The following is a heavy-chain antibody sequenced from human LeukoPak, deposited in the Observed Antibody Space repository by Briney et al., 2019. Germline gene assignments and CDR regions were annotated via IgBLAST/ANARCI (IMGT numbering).Heavy chain of an antibody. D-gene: IGHD5-18*01. V-gene: IGHV1-24*01. CDR3: ATGGYSYTHPLDY. J-gene: IGHJ4*02. CDR1: GYTLTELS. Sequence: GASVKVSCKVSGYTLTELSMHWVRQAPGKGLEWMGGFDPEDGETIYAQKFQGRVTMTEDTSTDTAYTELSSLRSEDTAVYYCATGGYSYTHPLDYWGQGTLVTVSS. CDR2: FDPEDGET.